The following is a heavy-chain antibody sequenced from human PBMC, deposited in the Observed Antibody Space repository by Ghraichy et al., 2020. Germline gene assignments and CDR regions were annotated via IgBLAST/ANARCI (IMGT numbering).Heavy chain of an antibody. CDR3: AKDRAAVMIVVVITGHAFDI. J-gene: IGHJ3*02. CDR2: ISGSGGST. D-gene: IGHD3-22*01. CDR1: GFTFSSYA. V-gene: IGHV3-23*01. Sequence: GGSLRLSCAASGFTFSSYAMSWVRQAPGKGLEWVSAISGSGGSTYYADSVKGRFTISRDNSKNTLYLQMNSLRAEDTAVYYCAKDRAAVMIVVVITGHAFDIWGQGTMVTVSS.